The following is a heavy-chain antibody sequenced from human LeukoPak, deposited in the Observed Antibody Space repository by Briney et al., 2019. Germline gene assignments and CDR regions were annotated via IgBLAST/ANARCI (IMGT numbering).Heavy chain of an antibody. CDR2: IYSGGST. Sequence: GGSVRLSCAASGFTDSINYMSWLRDAPGEGGECGLVIYSGGSTYYADSVKGRFTISRDTSKNTLYLQINSLRDEDTAVYYCARDGSVVAAAIAYYYYGMDVWGQGTTVTVSS. CDR3: ARDGSVVAAAIAYYYYGMDV. V-gene: IGHV3-66*01. CDR1: GFTDSINY. D-gene: IGHD2-15*01. J-gene: IGHJ6*02.